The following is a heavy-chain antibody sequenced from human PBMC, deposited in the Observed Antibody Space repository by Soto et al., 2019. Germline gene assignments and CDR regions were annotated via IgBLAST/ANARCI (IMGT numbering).Heavy chain of an antibody. D-gene: IGHD6-6*01. CDR3: ARDKWDSSSPPGADAFDI. J-gene: IGHJ3*02. V-gene: IGHV1-69*06. Sequence: SVKVSCKASGGTFSSYAISWVRQSPGQGLEWMGGIIPIFGTANYAQKFQGRVTITADKSTSTAYMELSSLRSEDTAVYYCARDKWDSSSPPGADAFDIWGQGTMVTVSS. CDR1: GGTFSSYA. CDR2: IIPIFGTA.